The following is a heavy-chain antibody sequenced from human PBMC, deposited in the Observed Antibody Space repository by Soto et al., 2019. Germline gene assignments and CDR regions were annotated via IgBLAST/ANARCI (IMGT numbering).Heavy chain of an antibody. CDR2: IKGDGASL. D-gene: IGHD3-10*01. CDR3: AREGSLGLDV. J-gene: IGHJ6*02. V-gene: IGHV3-74*03. CDR1: GFIFSSFW. Sequence: EVRLEEAGGGFVQPGGSLRVSCSGSGFIFSSFWMHWVRQGPGKGLEWVSRIKGDGASLAYADSVKGRVSISRDNVKNTLHLQMNSLGADDTAVYFCAREGSLGLDVWGRGTTVTVSS.